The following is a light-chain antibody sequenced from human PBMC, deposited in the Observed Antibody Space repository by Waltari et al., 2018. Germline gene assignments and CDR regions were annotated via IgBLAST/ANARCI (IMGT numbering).Light chain of an antibody. CDR2: GAS. CDR3: QQYNNWPLFT. V-gene: IGKV3-15*01. J-gene: IGKJ3*01. Sequence: EIVMTQSPTTLSVSPGERATLSCRASQGVSSNLAWYQQKPGPAPRLLIYGASTRATGIPARFSGSGSGTEFTLTISSLQSEDFAVYYCQQYNNWPLFTFGPGTKVDIK. CDR1: QGVSSN.